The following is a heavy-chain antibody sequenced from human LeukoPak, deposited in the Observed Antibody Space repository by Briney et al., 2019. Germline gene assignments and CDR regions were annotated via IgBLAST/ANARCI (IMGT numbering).Heavy chain of an antibody. D-gene: IGHD3-9*01. CDR2: INPSGGST. Sequence: ASVKVSXKASGYTFTSYYMHWMRQAPGQGLEWMGIINPSGGSTSYAQKFQGRVTMTRDTSTSTVYMGLSSLRSEDTAVYYCARESNLPTGYYDILTGYSLFDYWGQGTLVTVSS. V-gene: IGHV1-46*01. CDR1: GYTFTSYY. CDR3: ARESNLPTGYYDILTGYSLFDY. J-gene: IGHJ4*02.